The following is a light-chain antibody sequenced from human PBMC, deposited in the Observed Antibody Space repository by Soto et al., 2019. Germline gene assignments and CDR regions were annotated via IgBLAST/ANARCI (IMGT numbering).Light chain of an antibody. CDR1: QSVSSY. CDR2: DAS. J-gene: IGKJ2*01. Sequence: EIVLTHSPATLSLSPGDRATLSCRASQSVSSYLAWYQQKPGQAPRLLIYDASNRATGIPARFSGSGSGTDFTLTISSLEPEDFAVYYCQQRSDWPPATFGQGTKLEIK. V-gene: IGKV3-11*01. CDR3: QQRSDWPPAT.